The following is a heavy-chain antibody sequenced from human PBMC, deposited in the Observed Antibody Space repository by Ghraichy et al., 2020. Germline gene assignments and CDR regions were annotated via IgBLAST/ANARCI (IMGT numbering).Heavy chain of an antibody. CDR1: GFSLSEYF. CDR3: ARDDGYSNSPALAFDI. D-gene: IGHD6-13*01. J-gene: IGHJ3*02. Sequence: GESLNISCAASGFSLSEYFMTWIRQAPGKGMEWVSYISISGRTINYADSVRGRFTISRDKTENSLYLQMNNLRAEDTAVYYCARDDGYSNSPALAFDIWGQGTVVTVSS. CDR2: ISISGRTI. V-gene: IGHV3-11*01.